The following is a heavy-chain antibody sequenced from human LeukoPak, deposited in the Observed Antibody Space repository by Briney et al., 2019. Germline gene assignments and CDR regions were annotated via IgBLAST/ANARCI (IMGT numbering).Heavy chain of an antibody. CDR1: GFTFSSYA. D-gene: IGHD4/OR15-4a*01. Sequence: GGSLRLSCAASGFTFSSYAMHWVRQAPGKGLEWVAVISYDGSNKYYADSVKGRFTISRDNSKNSLSLQMNSLRDEDTAVYYCARDANYAFDYWGQGALVTVSS. CDR3: ARDANYAFDY. J-gene: IGHJ4*02. V-gene: IGHV3-30-3*01. CDR2: ISYDGSNK.